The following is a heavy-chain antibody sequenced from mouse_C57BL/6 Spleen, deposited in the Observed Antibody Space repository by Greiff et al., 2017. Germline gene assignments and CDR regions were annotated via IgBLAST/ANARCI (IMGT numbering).Heavy chain of an antibody. Sequence: VQLQQSGTVLARPGASVKMSCKTSGYTFTSYWMHWVKQRPGQGLEWIGAIYPGNSDTSYNQKFKGKAKLTAVTSASTAYMELSSLTNEDSAVYYCTRWEWERGYFAYWGQGTTLTVSS. J-gene: IGHJ2*01. V-gene: IGHV1-5*01. CDR2: IYPGNSDT. CDR3: TRWEWERGYFAY. D-gene: IGHD1-3*01. CDR1: GYTFTSYW.